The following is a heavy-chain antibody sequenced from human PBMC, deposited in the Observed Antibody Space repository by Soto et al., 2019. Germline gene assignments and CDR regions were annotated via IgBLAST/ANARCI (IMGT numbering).Heavy chain of an antibody. D-gene: IGHD2-15*01. CDR1: GSTFIGYY. Sequence: ASVKVSCKASGSTFIGYYMHWVRQAPGQGLEWMGWINPNSGGTNYAQKFQGCVTMTRDTSISTAYMELSSLRSEDTAVYYCARDLGGWPDYWGQGTLVTVSS. CDR3: ARDLGGWPDY. CDR2: INPNSGGT. V-gene: IGHV1-2*04. J-gene: IGHJ4*02.